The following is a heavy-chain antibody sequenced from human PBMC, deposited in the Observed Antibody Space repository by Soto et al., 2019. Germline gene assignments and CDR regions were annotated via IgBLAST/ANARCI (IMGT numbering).Heavy chain of an antibody. Sequence: SESLALTCTVSGGSISSSSYYWGWIRQPPGKGLEWIGSIYYSGNIYYNPSLKTRVTISVDTSKNQFSLKLSSVTAADTAVYNCAKDTYYHDSRGYYVFDYWGQGTMVTVSS. D-gene: IGHD3-22*01. J-gene: IGHJ4*02. V-gene: IGHV4-39*02. CDR3: AKDTYYHDSRGYYVFDY. CDR2: IYYSGNI. CDR1: GGSISSSSYY.